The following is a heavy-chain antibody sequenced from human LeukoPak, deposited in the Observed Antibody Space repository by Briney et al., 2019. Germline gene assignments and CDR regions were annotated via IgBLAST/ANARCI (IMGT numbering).Heavy chain of an antibody. CDR2: ISSSSTTI. CDR1: GFTFSSYS. D-gene: IGHD2-8*01. V-gene: IGHV3-48*01. Sequence: TGGSLRLSCVVSGFTFSSYSMNWVRQAPGKGLEWISYISSSSTTIYYADSVKGRFTISRDNSKNTLHLQMNSLRAEDTAVYYCARARVGCTNYAFDIWGQGTMVTVSS. J-gene: IGHJ3*02. CDR3: ARARVGCTNYAFDI.